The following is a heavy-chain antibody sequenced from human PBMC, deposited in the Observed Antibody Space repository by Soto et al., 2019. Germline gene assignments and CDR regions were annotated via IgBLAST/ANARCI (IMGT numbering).Heavy chain of an antibody. CDR1: GASISSGNYS. Sequence: QVQLQESGPGLVKPSQTLSLTCSVSGASISSGNYSWSWIRQHPGKGLEWIGYIYYTGSTYYNPSLRSRITISEDMSKNHFALRLSSVTVADTAVYYCARGREEAGGPFDYWGQGTLVTVSS. CDR3: ARGREEAGGPFDY. CDR2: IYYTGST. D-gene: IGHD3-10*01. J-gene: IGHJ4*02. V-gene: IGHV4-31*03.